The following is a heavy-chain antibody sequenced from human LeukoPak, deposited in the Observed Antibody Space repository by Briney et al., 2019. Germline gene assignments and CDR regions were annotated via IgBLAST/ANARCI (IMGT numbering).Heavy chain of an antibody. CDR1: GGSINSGDYY. CDR3: ARKVVADTAFDF. J-gene: IGHJ4*02. CDR2: IYYGGST. Sequence: SETLSLTCTVSGGSINSGDYYWTWIRQPPGKGLEWIGYIYYGGSTYYNPSLKSRVTISIDTSKKQFLLDLSSVTAADTAVYYCARKVVADTAFDFWGQGTLVTVSS. V-gene: IGHV4-30-4*01. D-gene: IGHD2-15*01.